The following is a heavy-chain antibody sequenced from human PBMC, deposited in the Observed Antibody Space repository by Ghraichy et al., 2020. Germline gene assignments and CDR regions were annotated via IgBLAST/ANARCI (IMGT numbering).Heavy chain of an antibody. CDR3: AKTSRAAAGNSYFDY. D-gene: IGHD6-13*01. CDR2: ISGSGGST. Sequence: GALRLSCAASGFTFSSYAMSWVRQAPGKGLEWVSTISGSGGSTYYADSVKGRFTISRDNSKNTLYLQMNSLRAEDTAIYYCAKTSRAAAGNSYFDYWGQGTLVTVSS. CDR1: GFTFSSYA. V-gene: IGHV3-23*01. J-gene: IGHJ4*02.